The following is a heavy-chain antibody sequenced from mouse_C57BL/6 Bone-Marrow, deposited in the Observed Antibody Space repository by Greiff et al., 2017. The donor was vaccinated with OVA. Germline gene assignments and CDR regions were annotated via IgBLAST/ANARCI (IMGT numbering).Heavy chain of an antibody. CDR2: IHPSRGYP. Sequence: QVQLQQSGAELVKPGASVKLSCKASGYTFTSYWMHWVKQRPGQGLEWIGDIHPSRGYPKSNQQFKDKDTLTVNKSSSTAYMQLSSLTYEDSAVYYCARCWAMDYWGQGTSVTVSS. V-gene: IGHV1-7*01. CDR3: ARCWAMDY. J-gene: IGHJ4*01. CDR1: GYTFTSYW.